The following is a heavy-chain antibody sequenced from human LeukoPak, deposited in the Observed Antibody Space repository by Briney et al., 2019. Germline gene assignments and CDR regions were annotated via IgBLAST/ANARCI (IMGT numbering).Heavy chain of an antibody. CDR2: INHSEST. V-gene: IGHV4-34*01. Sequence: SETLSLTCAVYGGSFSGYYWSWIRQPPGKGLEWIGEINHSESTNYNPSLKSRVTISVDTSKNQFSLKLSSVTAADTAVYYCARGRSSLGYCTNGVCYNRPRTFDYWGQGTLVTVSS. D-gene: IGHD2-8*01. CDR1: GGSFSGYY. CDR3: ARGRSSLGYCTNGVCYNRPRTFDY. J-gene: IGHJ4*02.